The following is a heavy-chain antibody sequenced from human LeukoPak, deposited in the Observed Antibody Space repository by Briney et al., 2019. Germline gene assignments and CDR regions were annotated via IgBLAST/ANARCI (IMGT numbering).Heavy chain of an antibody. D-gene: IGHD6-19*01. CDR3: ARELEIAVAGTLGY. CDR2: IWYDGSNK. Sequence: PGGSLRLSCAASGFDFSDYEMNWVRQAPGKGLEWVAVIWYDGSNKYYADSVKGRFTISRDHSKNTLYLQMKSLRAEDTAVYYCARELEIAVAGTLGYWGQGTLVTVSS. V-gene: IGHV3-33*08. J-gene: IGHJ4*02. CDR1: GFDFSDYE.